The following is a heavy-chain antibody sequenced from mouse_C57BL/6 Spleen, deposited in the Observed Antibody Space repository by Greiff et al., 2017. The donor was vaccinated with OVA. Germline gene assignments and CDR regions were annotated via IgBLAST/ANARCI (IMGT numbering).Heavy chain of an antibody. V-gene: IGHV5-4*01. CDR2: ISDGGSYT. Sequence: DVHLVESGGGLVKPGGSLKLSCAASGFTFSSYAMSWVRQTPEKRLEWVATISDGGSYTYYPDNVKGRFTISRDNAKNNLYLQMRHLKSEDTAMYYCAREDYDYGDYFDYWGQGTTLTVSS. J-gene: IGHJ2*01. CDR3: AREDYDYGDYFDY. CDR1: GFTFSSYA. D-gene: IGHD2-4*01.